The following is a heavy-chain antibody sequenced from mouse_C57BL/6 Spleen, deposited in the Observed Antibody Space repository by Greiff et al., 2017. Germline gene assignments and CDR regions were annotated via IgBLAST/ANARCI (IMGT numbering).Heavy chain of an antibody. V-gene: IGHV1-81*01. CDR1: GYTFTSYG. J-gene: IGHJ2*01. Sequence: QVQLKESGAELARPGASVKLSCKASGYTFTSYGISWVKQRTGQGLEWIGEIYPRSGNTYYNEKFKGKATLTADKSSSTAYMELRSLTSEDSAVYFCARRDDWGQGTTLTVSS. CDR2: IYPRSGNT. CDR3: ARRDD.